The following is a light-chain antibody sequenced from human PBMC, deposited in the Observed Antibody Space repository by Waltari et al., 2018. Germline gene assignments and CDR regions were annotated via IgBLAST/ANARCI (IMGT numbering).Light chain of an antibody. CDR2: GAS. CDR3: QQYGNSPVT. CDR1: QSVSSSY. Sequence: EIVLTQSPGTLFLSPGERATLSCRASQSVSSSYLAWYQQKPGQAPRLLIYGASSRATGIPDRFSGSGSGTDFTLTISRLEPEDFAFYYCQQYGNSPVTFGQGTKVEIK. J-gene: IGKJ1*01. V-gene: IGKV3-20*01.